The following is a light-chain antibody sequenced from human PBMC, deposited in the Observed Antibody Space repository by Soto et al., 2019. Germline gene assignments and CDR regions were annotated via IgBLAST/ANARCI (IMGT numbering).Light chain of an antibody. CDR2: GAS. Sequence: EIVLTQSPGTLSLSPGERATLSCRASQSVSSSYLAWYQQKPGQAPRLLIYGASSRATGIPDRFSGSASGTAFTLTISRLEPEDFAVYYCQQYGSSPRTFGQGTKLEIK. CDR3: QQYGSSPRT. J-gene: IGKJ2*01. CDR1: QSVSSSY. V-gene: IGKV3-20*01.